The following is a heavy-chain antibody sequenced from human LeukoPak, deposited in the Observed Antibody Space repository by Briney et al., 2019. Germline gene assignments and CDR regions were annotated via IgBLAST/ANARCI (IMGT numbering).Heavy chain of an antibody. J-gene: IGHJ4*02. CDR3: ASSRYGSGSYYFPFDY. V-gene: IGHV1-3*01. Sequence: ASVKVSCKASGYTFTSHAMHWVRQAPGQRLEWMGWINAGNGNTKYSQKFQGRVTITRDTSASTAYMELSSLRSEDTAVYYCASSRYGSGSYYFPFDYWGQGTLVTVSS. CDR1: GYTFTSHA. D-gene: IGHD3-10*01. CDR2: INAGNGNT.